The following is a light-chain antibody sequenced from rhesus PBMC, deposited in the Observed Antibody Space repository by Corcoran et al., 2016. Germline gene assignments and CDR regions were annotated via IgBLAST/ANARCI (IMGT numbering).Light chain of an antibody. V-gene: IGKV1-16*01. J-gene: IGKJ1*01. CDR3: KQYNSAPWT. CDR1: QSISSW. CDR2: KAS. Sequence: DIQMTQSPSSLSASLGDKVTITCQASQSISSWFAWYQQKPGKAPKPLIYKASCLASGVPSRFSGGGSGTDFTLTISSLQPEDFATYYCKQYNSAPWTFGQGTKVEIK.